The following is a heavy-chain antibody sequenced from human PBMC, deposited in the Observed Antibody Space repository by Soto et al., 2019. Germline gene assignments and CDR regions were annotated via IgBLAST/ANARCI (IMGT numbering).Heavy chain of an antibody. J-gene: IGHJ4*02. Sequence: SVKVSCKASGVTFSSYAISWVRQAPGQGLEWMGGIIPIFGTANYAQKFQGRVTITADESTSTAYMELSSLRSEDTAVYYCASTGYSSGPLGYWGQGTLVTVSS. V-gene: IGHV1-69*13. CDR1: GVTFSSYA. CDR3: ASTGYSSGPLGY. CDR2: IIPIFGTA. D-gene: IGHD6-19*01.